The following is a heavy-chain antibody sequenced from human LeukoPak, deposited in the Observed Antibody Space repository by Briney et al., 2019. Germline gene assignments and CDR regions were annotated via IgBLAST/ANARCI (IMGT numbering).Heavy chain of an antibody. V-gene: IGHV3-21*01. CDR1: GFTFSTYS. D-gene: IGHD3-22*01. CDR2: ITSSSSYI. CDR3: ARGGHAYYDSSGYRYYFDY. Sequence: PGGSLRLSCAASGFTFSTYSMNWVRQGPGKGLEWVSSITSSSSYIYYADSVKGRFTFSRDNAKNSLYLQMNSLRAEDTAVYYCARGGHAYYDSSGYRYYFDYWGQGTLVTVSS. J-gene: IGHJ4*02.